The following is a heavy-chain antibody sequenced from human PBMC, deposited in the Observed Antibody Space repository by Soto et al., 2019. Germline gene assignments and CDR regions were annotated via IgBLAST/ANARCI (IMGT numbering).Heavy chain of an antibody. J-gene: IGHJ5*02. Sequence: PGGSLRLSCAASGFTFSSYWMHWVRQAPGKGLVWVSRINSDGSSTSYADSVKGRFTISRDNAKNTLYLQMNSLRAEDTAVYYCARSNGIAAAGGWFDPWGQGTLVTGSA. CDR3: ARSNGIAAAGGWFDP. CDR2: INSDGSST. V-gene: IGHV3-74*01. CDR1: GFTFSSYW. D-gene: IGHD6-13*01.